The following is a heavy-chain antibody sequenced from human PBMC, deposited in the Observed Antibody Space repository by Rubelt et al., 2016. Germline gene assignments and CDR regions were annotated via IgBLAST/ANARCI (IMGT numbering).Heavy chain of an antibody. CDR3: ARVASGTSRDY. Sequence: GSLESYVDSVKGRFTVSRDNAKNSVYLQMNSLRAEDTAVYYCARVASGTSRDYWGQGTLAAVSS. V-gene: IGHV3-7*03. CDR2: GSLE. D-gene: IGHD1-7*01. J-gene: IGHJ4*02.